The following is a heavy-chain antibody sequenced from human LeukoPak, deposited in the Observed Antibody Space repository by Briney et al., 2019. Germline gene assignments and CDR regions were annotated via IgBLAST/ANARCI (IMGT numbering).Heavy chain of an antibody. D-gene: IGHD3-9*01. V-gene: IGHV3-48*03. J-gene: IGHJ4*02. CDR3: ARGPYYDILTGASYYFDY. Sequence: GGSLRLSCAASGFTFSSYEMNWVRQAPGKGLEWVSYISSSGSTIYYADSVKGRFTISRDNSKNTLYLQMGSLRAEDMAVYYCARGPYYDILTGASYYFDYWGQGTLVTVSS. CDR2: ISSSGSTI. CDR1: GFTFSSYE.